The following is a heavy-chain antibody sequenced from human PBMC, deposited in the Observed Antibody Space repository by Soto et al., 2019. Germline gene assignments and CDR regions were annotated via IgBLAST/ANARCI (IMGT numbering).Heavy chain of an antibody. J-gene: IGHJ4*02. Sequence: GGSLRLSCAASGFTFSSYAMSWVRQAPGKGLEWVSAISGSGGSTYYADSVKGRFTISRDNSKNTLYLQMNSLRAEDTAVYYCAKGPYDSSGYYRFDYWGQGTLVTVSS. V-gene: IGHV3-23*01. D-gene: IGHD3-22*01. CDR1: GFTFSSYA. CDR2: ISGSGGST. CDR3: AKGPYDSSGYYRFDY.